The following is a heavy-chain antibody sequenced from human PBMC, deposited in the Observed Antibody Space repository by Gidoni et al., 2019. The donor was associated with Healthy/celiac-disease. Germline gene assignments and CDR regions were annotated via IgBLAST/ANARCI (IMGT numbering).Heavy chain of an antibody. CDR1: GGSISSYY. J-gene: IGHJ5*02. Sequence: QVQLQESGPGLVKPSETLSLTCTVSGGSISSYYWRWIRQPPGKGLEWIGYIYYSGSTNYNPSLKSRVTISVDTSKNQFSLKLSSVTAADTAVYYCARVGYSGSGPSTVTKGLDWFDPWGQGTLVTVSS. CDR3: ARVGYSGSGPSTVTKGLDWFDP. V-gene: IGHV4-59*01. CDR2: IYYSGST. D-gene: IGHD5-12*01.